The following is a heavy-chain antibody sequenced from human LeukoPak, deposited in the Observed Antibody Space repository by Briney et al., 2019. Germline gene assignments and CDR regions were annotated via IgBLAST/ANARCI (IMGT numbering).Heavy chain of an antibody. CDR2: INPNSGGT. V-gene: IGHV1-2*02. CDR3: ARVGGGVSSGSYYAYYGMDV. J-gene: IGHJ6*02. D-gene: IGHD1-26*01. Sequence: ASVKVSCKASGYTFTGYYMHWVRQAPGQGLEWMGWINPNSGGTNYAQKFQGRVTMTRDTSISTAYMELSRLRSDYTAVYYCARVGGGVSSGSYYAYYGMDVWGQGTTVTVSS. CDR1: GYTFTGYY.